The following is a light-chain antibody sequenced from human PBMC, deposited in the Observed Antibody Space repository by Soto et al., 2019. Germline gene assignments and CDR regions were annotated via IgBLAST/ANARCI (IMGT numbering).Light chain of an antibody. V-gene: IGLV2-8*01. CDR1: SSDVGGYNY. CDR2: EVS. CDR3: SSYAGSNNVV. Sequence: QSALTQPPSASGSPGQSVTISCTGTSSDVGGYNYVSWYQQHPGKAPKFMIYEVSKRPSGVPDRFSGPKSGNTASLTVSGLQAEDEADYYCSSYAGSNNVVFGGGTQLPS. J-gene: IGLJ2*01.